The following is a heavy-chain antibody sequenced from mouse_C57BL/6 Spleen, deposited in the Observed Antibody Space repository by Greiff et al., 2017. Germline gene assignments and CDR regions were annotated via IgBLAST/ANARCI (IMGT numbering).Heavy chain of an antibody. CDR3: ARWPTTVVTPGWYFDV. D-gene: IGHD1-1*01. Sequence: EVQLQQSGAELVKPGASVKLSCTASGFNIKDYYMHWVKQRTEQGLEWIGRIDPEDGEPKYAPKFQGKATITADTSSNTAYLQLSSLTSEDTAVYYCARWPTTVVTPGWYFDVWGTGTTVTVSS. V-gene: IGHV14-2*01. J-gene: IGHJ1*03. CDR2: IDPEDGEP. CDR1: GFNIKDYY.